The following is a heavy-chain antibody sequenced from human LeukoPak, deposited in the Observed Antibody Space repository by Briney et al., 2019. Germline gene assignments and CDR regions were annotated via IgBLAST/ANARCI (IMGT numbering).Heavy chain of an antibody. J-gene: IGHJ6*02. D-gene: IGHD3-10*01. Sequence: GGSLRLSCAASGFTFTMFGMNWVRQAPGKGLEWVSYISHTGSTMSYADSVKGRFTISRDNARNSLYLQMNSLRAEDTAVYYCAIPPLSGTGSSRPLAGMDVWGQGTTVTVSS. CDR2: ISHTGSTM. CDR1: GFTFTMFG. CDR3: AIPPLSGTGSSRPLAGMDV. V-gene: IGHV3-48*04.